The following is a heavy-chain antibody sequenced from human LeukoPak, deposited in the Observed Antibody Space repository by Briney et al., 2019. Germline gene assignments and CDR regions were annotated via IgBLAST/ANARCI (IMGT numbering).Heavy chain of an antibody. CDR1: GFTFDYYT. Sequence: GGSLRLSCAASGFTFDYYTMYWVRQGPEKGLEWVSLISMDGVNTFHADSVKGRFTISRDNNKNSLYLQMNGLRTDDTGLYYCVKGRRRGYAYGTLESWGQGTLVTVSS. CDR2: ISMDGVNT. CDR3: VKGRRRGYAYGTLES. V-gene: IGHV3-43*01. J-gene: IGHJ4*02. D-gene: IGHD5-18*01.